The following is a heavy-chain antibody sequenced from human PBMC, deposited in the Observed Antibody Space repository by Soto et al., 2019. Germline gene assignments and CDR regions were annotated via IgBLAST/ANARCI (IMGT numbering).Heavy chain of an antibody. Sequence: SSETLSLTCDVSGDSISTYYWSWIRQPPGKGLEWIGYVYYSGSTLYNPSLESRVTLSIDMSKKQVSLKLSSVIAADTAVYYCARTRMIESWIDYWGHGTLVTVSS. CDR3: ARTRMIESWIDY. CDR1: GDSISTYY. D-gene: IGHD2-21*01. CDR2: VYYSGST. J-gene: IGHJ4*01. V-gene: IGHV4-59*01.